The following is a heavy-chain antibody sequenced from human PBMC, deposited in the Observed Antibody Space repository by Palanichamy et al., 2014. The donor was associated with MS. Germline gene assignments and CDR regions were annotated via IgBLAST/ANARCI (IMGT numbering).Heavy chain of an antibody. CDR2: IRSKAYGGTT. CDR3: TREYSSSSRDP. Sequence: EVQLVESGGGLVQPGRSLRLSCTASGFTFGDYAMSWVRQAPGKELEWVGFIRSKAYGGTTEYAASVKGRFTISRDDSKSIAYLQMNSLKTEDTAVYYCTREYSSSSRDPWGQGTLVTVSS. V-gene: IGHV3-49*04. CDR1: GFTFGDYA. D-gene: IGHD6-6*01. J-gene: IGHJ5*02.